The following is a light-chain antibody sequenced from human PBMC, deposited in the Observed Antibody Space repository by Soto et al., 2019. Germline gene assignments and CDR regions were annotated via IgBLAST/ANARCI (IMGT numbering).Light chain of an antibody. CDR2: EAT. Sequence: QSVLTQPDSVSGSPGQSITISCTGTSYDIGSYDLVSWYQQHPGKAPKVMIYEATKRPSGIPERFSGSNSGNTATLTISGTQAMDEADYYCQAWDSSTVVFGGGTQLTVL. V-gene: IGLV2-14*02. CDR3: QAWDSSTVV. CDR1: SYDIGSYDL. J-gene: IGLJ2*01.